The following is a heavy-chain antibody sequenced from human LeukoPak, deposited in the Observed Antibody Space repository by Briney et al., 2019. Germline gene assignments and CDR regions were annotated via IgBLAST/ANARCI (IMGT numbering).Heavy chain of an antibody. CDR1: GGSFSGYY. CDR2: IYYSGST. V-gene: IGHV4-39*01. CDR3: APLDVENYYFGY. D-gene: IGHD1-1*01. J-gene: IGHJ4*02. Sequence: ETLSLTCAVYGGSFSGYYWGWIRQPPGKGLEWIGSIYYSGSTYYNPSLKSRVTISVDTSKNQFSLKLSSVTAADTAVYYCAPLDVENYYFGYWGQGTLVTVSS.